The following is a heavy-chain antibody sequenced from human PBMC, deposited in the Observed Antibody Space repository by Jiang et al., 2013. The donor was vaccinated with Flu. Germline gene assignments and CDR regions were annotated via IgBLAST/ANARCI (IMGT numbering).Heavy chain of an antibody. CDR2: IRTSPYTI. Sequence: VQLVESGEAWYSLGGPVRLSCAASGFTFSSFSMNWVRQAPGKGLEWVSYIRTSPYTIYYADSVKGRFTISRDNAKDSLYLQIDSLRAEDTAVYYCARDLAYAFVYLGPRDEWSPPLQ. D-gene: IGHD3-16*01. CDR3: ARDLAYAFVY. CDR1: GFTFSSFS. V-gene: IGHV3-48*01. J-gene: IGHJ3*02.